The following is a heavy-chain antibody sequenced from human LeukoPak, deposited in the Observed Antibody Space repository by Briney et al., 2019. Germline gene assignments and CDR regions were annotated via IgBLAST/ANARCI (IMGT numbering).Heavy chain of an antibody. Sequence: SETLSLTCTVSGGSISSYYWSWIRQPPGKGLEWIGYIYYSGSTNYNPSLKSRVTISVDTSKNQFSLKLSSVTAADTAVYYCAREKLGMVGWYYDLCGRGTLVTVSS. CDR3: AREKLGMVGWYYDL. J-gene: IGHJ2*01. CDR2: IYYSGST. V-gene: IGHV4-59*12. CDR1: GGSISSYY. D-gene: IGHD7-27*01.